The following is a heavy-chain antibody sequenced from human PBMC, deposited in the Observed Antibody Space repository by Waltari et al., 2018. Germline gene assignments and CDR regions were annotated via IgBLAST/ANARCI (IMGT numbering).Heavy chain of an antibody. CDR3: VRDASWNIDY. V-gene: IGHV3-74*01. D-gene: IGHD1-1*01. J-gene: IGHJ4*02. Sequence: VQLVESGGGLVQPGGSLRLSCAASGFIFSSYWMDWVRQVPGKVLVWISRIKGDGSFTDYADSVRGRFTISRDNAKTTLYLQMNSLGAEDTAVYFCVRDASWNIDYWGQGTLVTVSS. CDR2: IKGDGSFT. CDR1: GFIFSSYW.